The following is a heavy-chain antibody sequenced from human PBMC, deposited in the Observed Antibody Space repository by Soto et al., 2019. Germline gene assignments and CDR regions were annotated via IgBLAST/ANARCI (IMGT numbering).Heavy chain of an antibody. D-gene: IGHD3-9*01. J-gene: IGHJ6*02. V-gene: IGHV1-3*01. CDR1: GYTFTSYA. Sequence: QVQLVQSGAEVKKPGASVKVSCKASGYTFTSYAMHWVRQAPGQRLEWMGWNNAGNGNTKYSQKFQGRVTITRDTSASTAYMELSSLRSEDTAVYYCAREGLASLPPYYDILTGPLYGMDVWGQGTTVTVSS. CDR3: AREGLASLPPYYDILTGPLYGMDV. CDR2: NNAGNGNT.